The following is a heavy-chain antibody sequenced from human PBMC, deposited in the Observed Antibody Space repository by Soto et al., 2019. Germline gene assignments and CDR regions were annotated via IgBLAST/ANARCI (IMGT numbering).Heavy chain of an antibody. CDR3: AKEGYGMDV. J-gene: IGHJ6*02. Sequence: GGSLRLSCAASGFTFDDYAMHWVRQAPGKGLEWVSGISWNSGSIGYADSVKGRFTISRDNAKNSLYLQMNSLRAEDTALYYCAKEGYGMDVWGQGTTVTVSS. CDR1: GFTFDDYA. CDR2: ISWNSGSI. V-gene: IGHV3-9*01.